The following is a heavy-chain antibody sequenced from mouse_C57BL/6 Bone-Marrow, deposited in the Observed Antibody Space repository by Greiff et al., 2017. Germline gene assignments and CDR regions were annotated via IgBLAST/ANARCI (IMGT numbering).Heavy chain of an antibody. Sequence: ESGPGLVKPSQSLSLTCSVTGYSITSGYYWNWIRQFPGNKLEWMGYISYDGSNNYNPSLKNRISITRDTSKNQFFLKLNSVTTEDTATYYCARGYWNYFDYWGQGTTLTVSS. J-gene: IGHJ2*01. CDR3: ARGYWNYFDY. V-gene: IGHV3-6*01. CDR2: ISYDGSN. CDR1: GYSITSGYY. D-gene: IGHD2-14*01.